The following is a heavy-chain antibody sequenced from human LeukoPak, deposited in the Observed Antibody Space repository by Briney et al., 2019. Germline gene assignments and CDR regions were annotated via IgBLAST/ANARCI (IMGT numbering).Heavy chain of an antibody. CDR3: ARARNWGEGGYNI. J-gene: IGHJ3*02. CDR1: GYTLTDYY. D-gene: IGHD7-27*01. Sequence: ASVMVSCTSSGYTLTDYYLDWVRQAPGQGVAGVGWINPNRGSTEFAQKFEGRVALTRDTSISTVYMDLNGLRVDDTALYSRARARNWGEGGYNIWGQGTLVTVSS. CDR2: INPNRGST. V-gene: IGHV1-2*02.